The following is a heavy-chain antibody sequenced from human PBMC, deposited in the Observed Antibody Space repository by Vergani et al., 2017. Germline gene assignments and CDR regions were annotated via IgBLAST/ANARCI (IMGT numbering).Heavy chain of an antibody. J-gene: IGHJ4*02. CDR3: ARDLSRYYDSSGYYLSFDY. CDR1: GGSISSYY. V-gene: IGHV4-4*07. D-gene: IGHD3-22*01. CDR2: SYTSGST. Sequence: QVQLQESGPGLVKPSETLSLTCTVSGGSISSYYWSWIRQPAGKGLEWIGRSYTSGSTNYNPSLKSRVTMSVDTSKNQFSLKLSSVTAADTAVYYCARDLSRYYDSSGYYLSFDYWGQGTLVTVSS.